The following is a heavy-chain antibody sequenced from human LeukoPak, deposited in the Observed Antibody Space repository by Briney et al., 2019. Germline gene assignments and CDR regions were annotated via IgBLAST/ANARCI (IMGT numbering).Heavy chain of an antibody. CDR2: ISGSGGST. Sequence: GGSLRLSCAASGFTFSSYEMNWVRQAPGKGLEWVSAISGSGGSTYYADSVKGRFTISRDNSKNTLYLQMNSLRAEDTAVYYCAVRIAAATLRAYYFDYWGQGTLVTVSS. D-gene: IGHD6-13*01. CDR3: AVRIAAATLRAYYFDY. V-gene: IGHV3-23*01. J-gene: IGHJ4*02. CDR1: GFTFSSYE.